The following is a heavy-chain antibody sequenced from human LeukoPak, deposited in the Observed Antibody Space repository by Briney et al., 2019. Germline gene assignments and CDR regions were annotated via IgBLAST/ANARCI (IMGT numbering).Heavy chain of an antibody. CDR3: AKGDDFWSGYLKIRAYGMDV. D-gene: IGHD3-3*01. V-gene: IGHV3-30*18. CDR2: ISYDGSNK. Sequence: PGGSLRLSCAASGFTFSSYGMHWVRQAPGKGLEWVAVISYDGSNKYYADSVKGRFTISRDNSKNTLYLQMNSLRAEDTAVYYCAKGDDFWSGYLKIRAYGMDVWGQGTTVTVSS. J-gene: IGHJ6*02. CDR1: GFTFSSYG.